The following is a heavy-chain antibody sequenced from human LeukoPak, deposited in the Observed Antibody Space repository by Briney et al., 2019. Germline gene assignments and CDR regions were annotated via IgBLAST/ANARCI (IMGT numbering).Heavy chain of an antibody. J-gene: IGHJ3*02. V-gene: IGHV3-7*03. CDR3: AKGSIVRSTGLVQAFDI. Sequence: PGGSLRLSCAASGFTFSSYWMSWVRQAPGKGLEWVANIKQDGSEKYYVDSVKGRFTISRDNAKNSLYLQMNSLRAEDTAVYYCAKGSIVRSTGLVQAFDIWGQGTMVTVSS. CDR2: IKQDGSEK. CDR1: GFTFSSYW. D-gene: IGHD1-26*01.